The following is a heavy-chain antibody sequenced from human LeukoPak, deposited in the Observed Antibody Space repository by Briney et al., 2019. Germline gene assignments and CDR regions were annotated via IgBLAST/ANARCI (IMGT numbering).Heavy chain of an antibody. D-gene: IGHD4-17*01. Sequence: GRSLRLSCAASGFTFSSYGMHWVRQAPGKWLEWVAVIWYDGSNKYYADSVKGRFTISRDNSKNTLYLQMNSLRAEDTAVYYCASSYGDYAFDGMDVWGKGTTVTVSS. CDR3: ASSYGDYAFDGMDV. CDR1: GFTFSSYG. J-gene: IGHJ6*04. V-gene: IGHV3-33*01. CDR2: IWYDGSNK.